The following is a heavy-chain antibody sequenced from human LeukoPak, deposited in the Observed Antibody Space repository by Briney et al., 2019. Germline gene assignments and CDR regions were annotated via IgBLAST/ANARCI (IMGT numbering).Heavy chain of an antibody. Sequence: TLSLTCTVSGGSISSGGYYWSWIRQPPGKGLEWIGYIYSSGSTYYNPSLKSRVTISVDTSKNQFSLKLSSVTAADTAVYYCARSSTALGWFDPWGQGTLVTVSS. D-gene: IGHD1-1*01. CDR1: GGSISSGGYY. CDR3: ARSSTALGWFDP. CDR2: IYSSGST. J-gene: IGHJ5*02. V-gene: IGHV4-31*03.